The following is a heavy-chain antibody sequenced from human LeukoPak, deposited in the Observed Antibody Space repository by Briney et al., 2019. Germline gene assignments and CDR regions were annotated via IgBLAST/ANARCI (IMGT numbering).Heavy chain of an antibody. CDR1: GFSFSDYY. D-gene: IGHD5-24*01. V-gene: IGHV3-7*01. CDR3: AKDGDGSSTHPFDY. Sequence: GGSLRLSCAASGFSFSDYYMSWVRQAPGKGPEWVANIKQDGSEKYYVDSVKGRFTIYRDNAKNALWLQMDSLRVEDTAVYCCAKDGDGSSTHPFDYWGQGILVTVSS. J-gene: IGHJ4*02. CDR2: IKQDGSEK.